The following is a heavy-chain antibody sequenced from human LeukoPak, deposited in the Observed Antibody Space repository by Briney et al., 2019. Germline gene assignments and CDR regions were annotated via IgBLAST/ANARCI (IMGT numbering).Heavy chain of an antibody. CDR1: GGSISSSSYY. V-gene: IGHV4-39*07. D-gene: IGHD4-17*01. Sequence: SETLSLTCTVSGGSISSSSYYWGWIRQPPGKGLEWIGSIYYSGSTYYNPSLKSRVTISVDTSKNQFSLKLSSVTAADTAVYYCARGGTVTIDMDVWGKGTTITVSS. J-gene: IGHJ6*03. CDR3: ARGGTVTIDMDV. CDR2: IYYSGST.